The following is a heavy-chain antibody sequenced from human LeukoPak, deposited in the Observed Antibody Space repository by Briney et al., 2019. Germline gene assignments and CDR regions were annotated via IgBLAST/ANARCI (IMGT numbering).Heavy chain of an antibody. D-gene: IGHD5-24*01. Sequence: PGGSLRLSCAASGFTVSSNYMSWVRQAPGKGLEWVSVIYSGGSTYYADSVKGRFTISRDNSKNTLYLQMNSLRAEDTAVYYCAKLRDGYNSGYFDYWGQGTLVTVSS. J-gene: IGHJ4*03. CDR1: GFTVSSNY. CDR2: IYSGGST. V-gene: IGHV3-53*01. CDR3: AKLRDGYNSGYFDY.